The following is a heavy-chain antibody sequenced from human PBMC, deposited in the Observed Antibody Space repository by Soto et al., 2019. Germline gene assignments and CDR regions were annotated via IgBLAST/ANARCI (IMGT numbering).Heavy chain of an antibody. CDR1: GFTFSSYW. J-gene: IGHJ6*03. D-gene: IGHD2-2*01. Sequence: EVQLVESGGGLVQPGGSLRLSWAASGFTFSSYWMHWVRQAPGKGLVWVSRINSDGSSTSYADSVKGRFTISRDNAKNTLYLQMNSLRAEDTAVYYCARVGDCSSTSCYYYYYYYMDVWGKGTTVTVSS. CDR3: ARVGDCSSTSCYYYYYYYMDV. V-gene: IGHV3-74*01. CDR2: INSDGSST.